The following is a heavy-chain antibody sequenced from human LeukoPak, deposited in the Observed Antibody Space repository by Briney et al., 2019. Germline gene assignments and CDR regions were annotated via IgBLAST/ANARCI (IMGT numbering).Heavy chain of an antibody. V-gene: IGHV3-21*01. J-gene: IGHJ5*02. CDR1: GFTFRTFG. CDR3: ARDYDGEVAVPANWFAP. Sequence: GGSLRLSCAASGFTFRTFGMNWVRQAPGKGLEWVSSIGSRNIYIYYADSVEGRFTISRDDARNSLYLQMNSLRAEDTAVYFCARDYDGEVAVPANWFAPWGQGTLVTVSS. D-gene: IGHD2-15*01. CDR2: IGSRNIYI.